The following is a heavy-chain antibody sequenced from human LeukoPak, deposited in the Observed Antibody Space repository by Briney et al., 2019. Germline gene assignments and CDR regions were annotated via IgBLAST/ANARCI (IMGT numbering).Heavy chain of an antibody. CDR1: EYSFTSYA. Sequence: GASVKVSCKASEYSFTSYAINWVRQAPGQGLEWIGWINTNTGNPTYAQGFTGRFVFSLDTSVSTAYLQISSLKAEDTAVYYCARARSCSGGSCYSDYWGQGTLVSVSS. CDR3: ARARSCSGGSCYSDY. V-gene: IGHV7-4-1*01. CDR2: INTNTGNP. D-gene: IGHD2-15*01. J-gene: IGHJ4*02.